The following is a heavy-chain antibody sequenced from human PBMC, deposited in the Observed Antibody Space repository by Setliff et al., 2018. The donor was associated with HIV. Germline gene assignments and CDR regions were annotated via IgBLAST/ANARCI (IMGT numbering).Heavy chain of an antibody. CDR3: ARLTTTYYYDSSAYYHPV. Sequence: PSETLSLTCTVYGGSFSNYYTNWIRQPPGKGLEWIGEINHSGSTNYNPSLKSRVTISVDTSKNQFSLKLSSVTAADTAVFYCARLTTTYYYDSSAYYHPVWGQGTLVTVSS. CDR2: INHSGST. J-gene: IGHJ4*02. V-gene: IGHV4-34*01. D-gene: IGHD3-22*01. CDR1: GGSFSNYY.